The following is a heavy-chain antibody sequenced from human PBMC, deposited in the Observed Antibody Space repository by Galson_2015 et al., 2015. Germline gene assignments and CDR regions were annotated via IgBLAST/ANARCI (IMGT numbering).Heavy chain of an antibody. V-gene: IGHV4-59*01. J-gene: IGHJ6*03. Sequence: ETLSLTCTVSGGSISSFYWSWIRQPPGKGLEWIGYVDYSGSANYNPSLKSRVTISVDTSKNQFSLKVSSVTAADTAVYYCARALGSGSYFYMDVWGKGTTVTVSS. D-gene: IGHD3-10*01. CDR2: VDYSGSA. CDR3: ARALGSGSYFYMDV. CDR1: GGSISSFY.